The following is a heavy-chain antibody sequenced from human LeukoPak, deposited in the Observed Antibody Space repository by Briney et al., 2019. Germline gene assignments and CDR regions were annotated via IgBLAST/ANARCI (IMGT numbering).Heavy chain of an antibody. CDR1: GGTFSSYA. CDR2: IIPILGIA. D-gene: IGHD2-15*01. V-gene: IGHV1-69*04. J-gene: IGHJ3*02. Sequence: ASVRVSCKASGGTFSSYAISWVRQAPGQGLEWMGRIIPILGIANYAQKFQGRVTITADKSTSTAYMELSSLRSEDTAVYYCARVVDPSGGGGAFDIWGQGTMVTVSS. CDR3: ARVVDPSGGGGAFDI.